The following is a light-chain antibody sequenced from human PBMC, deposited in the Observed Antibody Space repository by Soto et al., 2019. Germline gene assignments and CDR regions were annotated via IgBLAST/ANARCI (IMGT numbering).Light chain of an antibody. CDR3: HQYGTSVGT. J-gene: IGKJ1*01. Sequence: IVLTQSPGTLSLSPWERATLSCRASQSISSFLAWYQQKPGQAPRLLIYGASNRATGIPARFSGSGSGTDFTLTISRLEPEDFAVYYCHQYGTSVGTFGQGTKVDIK. CDR2: GAS. CDR1: QSISSF. V-gene: IGKV3-20*01.